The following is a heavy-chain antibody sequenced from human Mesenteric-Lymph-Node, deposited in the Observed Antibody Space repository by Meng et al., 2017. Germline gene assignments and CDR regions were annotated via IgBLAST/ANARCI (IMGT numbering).Heavy chain of an antibody. D-gene: IGHD6-13*01. CDR3: ARGPNRGSNWPFGY. CDR2: VDPTAGT. CDR1: RWSFLAFS. V-gene: IGHV4-34*01. Sequence: QWATVXFTRSAPLPXTCAGYRWSFLAFSWTWIRQTPKKGLEWIGEVDPTAGTTYNPSLKSRVSISLDMSKNQFYLRLNSTTAADTAVYYCARGPNRGSNWPFGYWGQGTLVTVAS. J-gene: IGHJ4*02.